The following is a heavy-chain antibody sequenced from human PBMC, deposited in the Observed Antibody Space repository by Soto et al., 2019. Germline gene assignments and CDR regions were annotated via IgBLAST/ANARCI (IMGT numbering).Heavy chain of an antibody. CDR3: ARGRTASSIGPLLV. D-gene: IGHD1-1*01. CDR1: GYNFFDYG. J-gene: IGHJ1*01. Sequence: ASVKVSCKASGYNFFDYGVSCVRQAPGQGLEWMGWVSPKSGNTDFARKVQGRVTMTADTSTNTAYLELRGLRSDDTAVYYCARGRTASSIGPLLVWGQGTLVSVSS. CDR2: VSPKSGNT. V-gene: IGHV1-18*01.